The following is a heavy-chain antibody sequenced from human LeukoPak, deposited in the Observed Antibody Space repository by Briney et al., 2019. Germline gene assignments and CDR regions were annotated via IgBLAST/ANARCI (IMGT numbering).Heavy chain of an antibody. D-gene: IGHD1-26*01. Sequence: PKASVKVSCKASGYTFTGYYMHWVRQAPGQGLEWMGWISAYNGNTNYAQKLQGRVTMTTDTSTSTAYMELRSLRSDDTAVYYCARESHFSGSFPFDYWGQGTLVTVSS. CDR3: ARESHFSGSFPFDY. V-gene: IGHV1-18*04. CDR2: ISAYNGNT. CDR1: GYTFTGYY. J-gene: IGHJ4*02.